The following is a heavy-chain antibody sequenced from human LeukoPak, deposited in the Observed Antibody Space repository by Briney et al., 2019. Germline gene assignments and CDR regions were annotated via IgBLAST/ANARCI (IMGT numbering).Heavy chain of an antibody. CDR2: MNPNSGNT. J-gene: IGHJ3*02. CDR3: ARDGQRWLQFNDAFDI. D-gene: IGHD5-24*01. CDR1: GYTFTSYD. V-gene: IGHV1-8*01. Sequence: ASVKVSCKASGYTFTSYDINWVRQATGQGLEWMGWMNPNSGNTGYAQKFQGRVTMTRNTSISTAYMELSSLRSEDTAVYYCARDGQRWLQFNDAFDIWGQGTMVTVSS.